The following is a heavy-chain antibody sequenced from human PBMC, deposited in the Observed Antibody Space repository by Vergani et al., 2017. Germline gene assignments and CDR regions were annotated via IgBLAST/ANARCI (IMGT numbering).Heavy chain of an antibody. CDR1: GFTFNSYA. V-gene: IGHV3-23*01. CDR2: INNNGRRT. Sequence: QLLEFGGGFIQPGGSLRLSCAASGFTFNSYAMPWVPQAPGKGLEWVSGINNNGRRTYYADSVKGRFTISRDNSKDTLYLQMTDLKAEDTATYYCAKVCGSTSCPYGGGAFDVWGHGALVAVSS. J-gene: IGHJ3*01. CDR3: AKVCGSTSCPYGGGAFDV. D-gene: IGHD2-2*01.